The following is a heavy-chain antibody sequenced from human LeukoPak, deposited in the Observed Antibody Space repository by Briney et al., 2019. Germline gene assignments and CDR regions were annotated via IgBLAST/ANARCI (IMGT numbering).Heavy chain of an antibody. CDR3: ATVGIVGAMAPFDY. V-gene: IGHV1-24*01. D-gene: IGHD1-26*01. CDR2: FDPEDGET. CDR1: GYTLTELS. Sequence: ASVKVSCKVSGYTLTELSMHWVRQAPGKGLEWMGGFDPEDGETIYAQKFQGRVTMTEDASTDTAYMELSSLRSEDTAVYYCATVGIVGAMAPFDYWGQGTLVTVSS. J-gene: IGHJ4*02.